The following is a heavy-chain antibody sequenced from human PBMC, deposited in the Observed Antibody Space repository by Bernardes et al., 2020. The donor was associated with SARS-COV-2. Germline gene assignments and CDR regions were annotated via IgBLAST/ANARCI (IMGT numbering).Heavy chain of an antibody. CDR2: IYYSGTT. V-gene: IGHV4-59*01. D-gene: IGHD3-10*01. CDR1: GGSIGSYY. CDR3: ARDLSHLVRRGFDL. Sequence: TLSLTCTVSGGSIGSYYWAWIRQPPGKGLEWIGYIYYSGTTNYNPSLKRRVTISVDRSQNQFSLNLSSVTPADTAVYYCARDLSHLVRRGFDLWGRGTLVTVSA. J-gene: IGHJ2*01.